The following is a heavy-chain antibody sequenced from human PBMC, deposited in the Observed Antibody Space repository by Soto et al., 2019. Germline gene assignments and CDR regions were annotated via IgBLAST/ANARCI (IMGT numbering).Heavy chain of an antibody. V-gene: IGHV3-30*18. CDR3: VKGGYHYFDY. D-gene: IGHD5-12*01. CDR2: ISYDGSNK. CDR1: RFTFSNYV. J-gene: IGHJ4*02. Sequence: QVQLVESGGGVVQPGRSLRLSCAASRFTFSNYVMHWVRQTPGKGLEWVAVISYDGSNKYYADSVKGRFTISRDNSKNTLYLQMNSLRAEDTAVYYCVKGGYHYFDYWGQGTLVTVSS.